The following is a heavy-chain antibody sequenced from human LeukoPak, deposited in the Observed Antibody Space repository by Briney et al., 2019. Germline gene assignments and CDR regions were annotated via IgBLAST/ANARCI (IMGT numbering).Heavy chain of an antibody. CDR2: ISYDGSNK. J-gene: IGHJ4*02. V-gene: IGHV3-30*18. Sequence: GALRLSFAASGFTFSSYGMHWVRPAPGKGLEWVAVISYDGSNKYYADSVKGRFTISRDNSKNTLYLQMNSLRAEDTAVYYCAKENTAMVRIFFDYWGQGTLVTVSS. CDR1: GFTFSSYG. CDR3: AKENTAMVRIFFDY. D-gene: IGHD5-18*01.